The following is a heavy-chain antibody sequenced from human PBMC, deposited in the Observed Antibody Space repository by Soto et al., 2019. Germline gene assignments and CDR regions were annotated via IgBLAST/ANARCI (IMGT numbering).Heavy chain of an antibody. CDR1: GFPFSTCW. CDR3: VKDNRGSY. V-gene: IGHV3-7*01. J-gene: IGHJ4*02. Sequence: GGSLRLSCAASGFPFSTCWMMWVRQAPGKGLEWVANINQDGSERYYVDSVKGRFTISRDNAKNSLYLQMNSLRAEDTAVCYCVKDNRGSYWGQGTLVTVSS. CDR2: INQDGSER. D-gene: IGHD3-10*01.